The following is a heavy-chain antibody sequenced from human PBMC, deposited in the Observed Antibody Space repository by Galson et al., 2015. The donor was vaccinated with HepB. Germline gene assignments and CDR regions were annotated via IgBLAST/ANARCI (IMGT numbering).Heavy chain of an antibody. CDR2: ISGSGGGT. D-gene: IGHD3-10*01. CDR3: ANYPGFGDF. J-gene: IGHJ4*02. Sequence: SLRHYCAAYGFTFNNSAMSWVRQAPGKGLEWVSAISGSGGGTYYADSVKGRFTISRDNSKNTLYLQMNSLRAEDTAVYYCANYPGFGDFWGQGTLVTVSS. CDR1: GFTFNNSA. V-gene: IGHV3-23*01.